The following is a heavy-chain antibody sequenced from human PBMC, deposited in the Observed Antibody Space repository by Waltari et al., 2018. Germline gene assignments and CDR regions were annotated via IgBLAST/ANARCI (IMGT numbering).Heavy chain of an antibody. CDR3: ARVDREMATTKFYYMDV. Sequence: QVQLQESGPGLVKPSETLSLTCAVPGYSISSGYYWGWIRQPPGKGLEWIGSIYHSGSTYYNPSLKSRVTISVDTSKNQFSLKLSSVTAADTAVYYCARVDREMATTKFYYMDVWGKGTTVTVSS. CDR1: GYSISSGYY. V-gene: IGHV4-38-2*01. D-gene: IGHD5-12*01. CDR2: IYHSGST. J-gene: IGHJ6*03.